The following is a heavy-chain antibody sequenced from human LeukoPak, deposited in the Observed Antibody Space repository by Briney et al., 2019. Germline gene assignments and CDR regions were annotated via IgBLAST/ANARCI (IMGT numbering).Heavy chain of an antibody. Sequence: PSETLSLTCTVSGGSISTDYWSWIRQPPGKGLEWIGYIYNSGSTNYNPSLQSRVTISVDTSKNQFSLKLSSVTAADTAVYYCARGRRLFMIFGGSFDPWGQGTLVTVSS. J-gene: IGHJ5*02. V-gene: IGHV4-59*01. CDR2: IYNSGST. CDR3: ARGRRLFMIFGGSFDP. D-gene: IGHD3/OR15-3a*01. CDR1: GGSISTDY.